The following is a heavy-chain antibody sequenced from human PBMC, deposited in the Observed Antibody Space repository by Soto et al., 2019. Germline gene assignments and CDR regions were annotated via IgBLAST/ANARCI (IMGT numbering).Heavy chain of an antibody. CDR2: IRSKAYGGTT. D-gene: IGHD2-2*01. J-gene: IGHJ6*02. V-gene: IGHV3-49*04. CDR3: TRDCSSTSCIRPAYYSGMDV. Sequence: GGSLRLSCTASGFTFGDYAMSWVRQAPGKGLEWVGFIRSKAYGGTTEYAASVKGRFTISRDDSKSIAYLQMNSLKTEDTAVYYCTRDCSSTSCIRPAYYSGMDVWGQGTTVTVSS. CDR1: GFTFGDYA.